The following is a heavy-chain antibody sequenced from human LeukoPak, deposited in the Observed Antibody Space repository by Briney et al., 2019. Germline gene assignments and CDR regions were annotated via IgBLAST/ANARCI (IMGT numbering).Heavy chain of an antibody. Sequence: SQTLSLTCTVSGGSISSGSYYWSWIRQPAGKGLEWIGRIYTSGSTNYNPSLKSRVTISVDTSKNQFSLKLSSVTAADTAVYYCARGGCSSTSCYPYYYYYMDVWGKGTTVTISS. V-gene: IGHV4-61*02. D-gene: IGHD2-2*01. CDR3: ARGGCSSTSCYPYYYYYMDV. J-gene: IGHJ6*03. CDR2: IYTSGST. CDR1: GGSISSGSYY.